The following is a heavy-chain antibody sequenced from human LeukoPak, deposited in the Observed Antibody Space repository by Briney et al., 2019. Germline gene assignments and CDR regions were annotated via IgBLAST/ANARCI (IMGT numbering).Heavy chain of an antibody. CDR2: IFTTGST. V-gene: IGHV4-61*02. D-gene: IGHD4-17*01. Sequence: SETLSLTCTVSGGSISSGTYYWTWIRQPAGKGLEWIGRIFTTGSTNYNPSLKSRVTISVDTSKNQFSLKLISVTAADTAVYFCARSRYGDLYSDFWGQGTLVTVSS. CDR1: GGSISSGTYY. J-gene: IGHJ4*02. CDR3: ARSRYGDLYSDF.